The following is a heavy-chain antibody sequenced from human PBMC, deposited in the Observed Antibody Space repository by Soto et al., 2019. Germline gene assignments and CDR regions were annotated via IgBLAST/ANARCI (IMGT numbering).Heavy chain of an antibody. CDR1: GFTFRSYE. V-gene: IGHV3-48*03. CDR2: ISSSGSTI. CDR3: ARAEEQWLRHIDAFDI. Sequence: HPGGSLRLSCAASGFTFRSYEMNWVRQAAGKGLEWVSYISSSGSTIYYADSVKGRFTISRDNAKNSLYLQMNSLRAEDTAVYYCARAEEQWLRHIDAFDIWGQGTMVTVSS. D-gene: IGHD6-19*01. J-gene: IGHJ3*02.